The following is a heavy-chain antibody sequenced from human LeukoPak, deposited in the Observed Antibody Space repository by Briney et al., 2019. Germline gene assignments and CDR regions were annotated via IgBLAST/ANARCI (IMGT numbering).Heavy chain of an antibody. Sequence: PSETLSLTCTVSGGSISSGGYYWSWIRQHPGKGLEWIGYIYYTGSTNYNPSLKSRVTMSVDTSKNQFSLELSSVTAADTAVYYCARAYYYDSSGYYPRYWYFDLWGRGTLVTVSS. V-gene: IGHV4-61*08. J-gene: IGHJ2*01. CDR2: IYYTGST. CDR1: GGSISSGGYY. D-gene: IGHD3-22*01. CDR3: ARAYYYDSSGYYPRYWYFDL.